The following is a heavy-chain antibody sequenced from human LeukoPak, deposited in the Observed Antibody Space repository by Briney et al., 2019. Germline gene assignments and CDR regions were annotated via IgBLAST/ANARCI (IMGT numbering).Heavy chain of an antibody. CDR1: GFTYSSYE. CDR2: ISTSGDTI. V-gene: IGHV3-48*03. Sequence: GGSVTLPCAASGFTYSSYEMKCARQAPGKALEWVSYISTSGDTIYYVVPAKGRFTISRDNAKNSLYLQMNSLRAEDTAVYYCARGYASSGYYPEVYFDYWGQGTLVTVSS. CDR3: ARGYASSGYYPEVYFDY. D-gene: IGHD3-22*01. J-gene: IGHJ4*02.